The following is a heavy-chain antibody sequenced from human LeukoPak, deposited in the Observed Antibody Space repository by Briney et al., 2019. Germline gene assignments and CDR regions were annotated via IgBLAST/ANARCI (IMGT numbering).Heavy chain of an antibody. CDR3: ARGFPIAAARYYYYGVDV. J-gene: IGHJ6*02. D-gene: IGHD6-13*01. CDR2: IIPIFGTA. V-gene: IGHV1-69*13. Sequence: GASVKVSCKASGGTFSSYAISWVRQAPGQGLEWMGGIIPIFGTANYAQKFQGRVTITADESTSTAYMELSSLRSEDTAVYYCARGFPIAAARYYYYGVDVWGQGTTVTVSS. CDR1: GGTFSSYA.